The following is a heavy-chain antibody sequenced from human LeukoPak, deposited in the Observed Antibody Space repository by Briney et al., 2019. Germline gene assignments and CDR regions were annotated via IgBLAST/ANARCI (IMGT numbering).Heavy chain of an antibody. Sequence: ASVKVSCKASGYTFTSYDINWVRQAPGQGFEWMGWINPDSGNAGYGQKFQGRLTMTRDASISTAYMELSSLRSEHTAFYYCTRGPYAYSQYWGQGTLVTVSS. D-gene: IGHD4-17*01. J-gene: IGHJ1*01. CDR3: TRGPYAYSQY. V-gene: IGHV1-8*01. CDR1: GYTFTSYD. CDR2: INPDSGNA.